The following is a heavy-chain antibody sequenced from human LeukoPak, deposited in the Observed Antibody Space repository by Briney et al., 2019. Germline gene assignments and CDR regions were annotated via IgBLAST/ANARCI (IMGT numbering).Heavy chain of an antibody. D-gene: IGHD4-17*01. CDR1: GGSISSSSYY. CDR3: ARIPVYGEEWYFDY. J-gene: IGHJ4*02. Sequence: SETLSLTCTVSGGSISSSSYYWGWIRQPPGKGLEWIGSIYYSGSTYYNPSLKSRVTISVDTSKNQFSLKLSSVTAADTAVYYCARIPVYGEEWYFDYWGQGTLVTVSS. V-gene: IGHV4-39*07. CDR2: IYYSGST.